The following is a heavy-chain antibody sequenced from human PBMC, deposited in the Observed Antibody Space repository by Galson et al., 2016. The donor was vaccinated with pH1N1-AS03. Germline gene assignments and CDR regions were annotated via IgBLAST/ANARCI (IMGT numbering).Heavy chain of an antibody. D-gene: IGHD2/OR15-2a*01. V-gene: IGHV3-7*01. Sequence: LRLSCAASGFIYNNYWMSWVRQAPGKGLEWVANIKQDGSEVHYADSVKGRFTISRDNAKNSLSLQMDSLRAEDTAIYYCARLGYCDNTTCFFGMDVWGQGTSVIVSS. J-gene: IGHJ6*02. CDR3: ARLGYCDNTTCFFGMDV. CDR2: IKQDGSEV. CDR1: GFIYNNYW.